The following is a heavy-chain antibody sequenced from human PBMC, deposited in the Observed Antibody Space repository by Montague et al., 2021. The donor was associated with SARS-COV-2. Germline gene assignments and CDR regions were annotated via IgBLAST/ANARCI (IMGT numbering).Heavy chain of an antibody. V-gene: IGHV3-33*01. J-gene: IGHJ6*02. D-gene: IGHD3-3*01. CDR2: IWYDGSNK. CDR1: GFTFSSYG. Sequence: SLRLSCAASGFTFSSYGMHWVRQAPGKGLEWVAVIWYDGSNKYYADSVKGRFTISRDNSKNTPYLQMNSLGAEDTAVYYCARGLKTSDFWSGTVEWLGDYYYYGMDVWGQGTTVTVSS. CDR3: ARGLKTSDFWSGTVEWLGDYYYYGMDV.